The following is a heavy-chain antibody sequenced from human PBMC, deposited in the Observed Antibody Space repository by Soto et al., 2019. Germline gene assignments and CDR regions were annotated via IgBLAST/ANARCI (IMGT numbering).Heavy chain of an antibody. Sequence: SETLSLTCTVSGVSLTNYYWSWIRQPAGKGLEWIGRIFTSESTNYNPSLRSRVTMSVDTSKNQFSLKLTSVTAADTAMYYCAVDYGGNSFDYWGQGTLVTVSS. V-gene: IGHV4-4*07. CDR2: IFTSEST. CDR3: AVDYGGNSFDY. CDR1: GVSLTNYY. J-gene: IGHJ4*02. D-gene: IGHD4-17*01.